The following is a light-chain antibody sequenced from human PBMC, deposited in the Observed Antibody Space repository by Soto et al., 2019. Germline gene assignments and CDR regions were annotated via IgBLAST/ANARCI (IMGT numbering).Light chain of an antibody. J-gene: IGKJ1*01. V-gene: IGKV3D-20*02. CDR2: DAS. Sequence: EFVLTQSPGTLSLSPGERATLSCRASQTVRNNYLAWYQQKPGQAPRLLIYDASSRATGIPDRVSGSGSGTDFTLTISSLEPEDFAVYYCQQRGHWPRTFGQGTKVDIK. CDR1: QTVRNNY. CDR3: QQRGHWPRT.